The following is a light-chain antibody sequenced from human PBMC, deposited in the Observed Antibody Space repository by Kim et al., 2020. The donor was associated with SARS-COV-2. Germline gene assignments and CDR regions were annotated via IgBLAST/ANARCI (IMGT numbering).Light chain of an antibody. CDR3: AAWDDSLNGWV. V-gene: IGLV1-44*01. Sequence: QSVLTQPPSASGTPGQRITISCSGSSSNIVINTVNWYQQLPGTAPKLLIYSDHQRPSGVPDRFSGSKSGTSASLSIRGLQSDDEADYYCAAWDDSLNGWVFDGGTQLTVL. CDR2: SDH. CDR1: SSNIVINT. J-gene: IGLJ3*02.